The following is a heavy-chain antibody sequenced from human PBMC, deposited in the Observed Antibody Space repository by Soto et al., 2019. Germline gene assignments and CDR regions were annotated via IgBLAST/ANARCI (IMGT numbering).Heavy chain of an antibody. Sequence: EVQLVESGGGLVQPGGSLRLSCEASGFTFRNYDMPWVRQGTGKGLEWVSGISAAGDPDYADSVEGRFTISRENAQNSFFLQRNSLRVGDTAVYYCARTDRDFYGLDGWGQGTTVIVSS. CDR3: ARTDRDFYGLDG. CDR1: GFTFRNYD. J-gene: IGHJ6*02. V-gene: IGHV3-13*05. CDR2: ISAAGDP.